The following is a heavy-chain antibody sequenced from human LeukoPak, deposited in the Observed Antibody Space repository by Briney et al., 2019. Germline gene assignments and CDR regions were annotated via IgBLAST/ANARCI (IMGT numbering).Heavy chain of an antibody. V-gene: IGHV4-4*02. D-gene: IGHD6-13*01. J-gene: IGHJ6*03. CDR2: IYHSGST. CDR3: ARDPRIAAAGYYYYMDV. Sequence: SGTLSLTCAVSGGSISSSNWWSWVRQPPGKGLEWIGEIYHSGSTNYNPSLKSRVTISVDKSKNQFSLKLSSVTAADTAVYYCARDPRIAAAGYYYYMDVWGKGTTVTISS. CDR1: GGSISSSNW.